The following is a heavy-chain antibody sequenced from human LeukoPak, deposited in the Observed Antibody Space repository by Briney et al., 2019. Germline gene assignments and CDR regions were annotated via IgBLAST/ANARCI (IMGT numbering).Heavy chain of an antibody. CDR1: GGSISSYY. V-gene: IGHV4-59*01. CDR2: IYYSGST. J-gene: IGHJ5*02. Sequence: PSETLSLTCTVSGGSISSYYWSWIRQPPGKGLEWIGYIYYSGSTNYNPPLKSRVTISVDTSKNQFSLKLSSVTAADTAVYYCARDSWNDPLDPWGQGTLVTVSS. D-gene: IGHD1-1*01. CDR3: ARDSWNDPLDP.